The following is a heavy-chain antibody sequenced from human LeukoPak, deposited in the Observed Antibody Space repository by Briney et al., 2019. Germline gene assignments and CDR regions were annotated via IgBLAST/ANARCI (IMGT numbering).Heavy chain of an antibody. CDR3: ARKGNAFDI. J-gene: IGHJ3*02. Sequence: GGSLRLPCAASGFTFSSFWMHWVRQAPGKGPVWVSRINTDGSSTDYADSVKGRFTISRDNAKNTLYLQMNSLRAEDTAVYYCARKGNAFDIWGQGTMVTVSS. CDR1: GFTFSSFW. CDR2: INTDGSST. D-gene: IGHD3-10*01. V-gene: IGHV3-74*01.